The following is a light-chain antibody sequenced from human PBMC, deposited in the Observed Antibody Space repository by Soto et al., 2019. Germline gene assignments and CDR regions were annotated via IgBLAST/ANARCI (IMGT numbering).Light chain of an antibody. CDR2: KAS. J-gene: IGKJ1*01. V-gene: IGKV1-5*03. CDR1: QDINKW. CDR3: QQYNSYSWS. Sequence: DIQMTQSPSSLSASVGDRVTITCRASQDINKWLAWYQKKPGTDPKLLISKASILESGVPSRFSGSGSGTDYTLIISRLQTDEFATYVCQQYNSYSWSFGQGTKVDIK.